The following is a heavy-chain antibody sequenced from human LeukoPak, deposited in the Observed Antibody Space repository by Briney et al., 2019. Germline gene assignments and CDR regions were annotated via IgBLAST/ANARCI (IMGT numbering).Heavy chain of an antibody. CDR2: ISSSSSYI. Sequence: AGGSLRLSCAASGFTFSSYSMNWVRQAPGKGLEWVSSISSSSSYIYYADSVKGRFTISRDNAKNSLYLQMNSLRAEDTAVYYCARVAIVVVPASPLDSWGQGTLVTVSS. J-gene: IGHJ5*01. D-gene: IGHD2-2*01. V-gene: IGHV3-21*01. CDR1: GFTFSSYS. CDR3: ARVAIVVVPASPLDS.